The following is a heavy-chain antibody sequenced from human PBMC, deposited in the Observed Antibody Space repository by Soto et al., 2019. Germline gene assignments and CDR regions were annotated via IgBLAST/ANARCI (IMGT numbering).Heavy chain of an antibody. V-gene: IGHV3-30-3*01. CDR3: ARSRSSRGGNSPRY. D-gene: IGHD2-21*02. CDR1: GFTFSSYA. Sequence: QVQLVESGGGVVQPGRSLRLSCAASGFTFSSYAMHWVRQAPGTGLEWVAVISYDGSNKYYADSVKGRFTISRDNSKNTLYLQMNSLRAEDTAVYYCARSRSSRGGNSPRYWGQGTLVTVSS. J-gene: IGHJ4*02. CDR2: ISYDGSNK.